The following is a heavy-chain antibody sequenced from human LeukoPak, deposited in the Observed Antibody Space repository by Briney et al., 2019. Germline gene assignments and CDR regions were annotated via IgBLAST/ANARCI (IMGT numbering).Heavy chain of an antibody. D-gene: IGHD3-22*01. CDR3: AKRRDGYYYDSSGYFNY. CDR1: GFTFSSYA. V-gene: IGHV3-23*01. J-gene: IGHJ4*02. Sequence: PGGSLRLSCAASGFTFSSYAMSWVRQAPGKGLEWVSAISGSGGSTYYADSVKGRFTISRDNSKNTLYLQMNSLRAEDTAVYYCAKRRDGYYYDSSGYFNYWGQGTLVTVSS. CDR2: ISGSGGST.